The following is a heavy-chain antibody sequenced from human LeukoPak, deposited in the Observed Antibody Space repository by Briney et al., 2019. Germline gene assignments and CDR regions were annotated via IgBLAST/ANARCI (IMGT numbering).Heavy chain of an antibody. CDR2: ISRSGSTK. CDR3: ARVLRYCSGGNCYSGGLGYMDV. D-gene: IGHD2-15*01. V-gene: IGHV3-11*01. CDR1: GFTFSDYN. J-gene: IGHJ6*03. Sequence: GGSLRLSCAASGFTFSDYNMRWIRQAPGKGLEWVSSISRSGSTKYYADSVKGRFTISRDKAKHSLFLQMNSLRAEDTAVYYCARVLRYCSGGNCYSGGLGYMDVWGKGTTVTISS.